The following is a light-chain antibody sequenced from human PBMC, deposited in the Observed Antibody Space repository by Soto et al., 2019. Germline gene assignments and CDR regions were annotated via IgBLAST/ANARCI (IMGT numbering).Light chain of an antibody. CDR2: AVF. CDR3: QQRTT. CDR1: QNISSF. V-gene: IGKV1-39*01. Sequence: DIQMTQSPSSLSASVGDRVTITCRAGQNISSFLNWYQQKPGKAPKLLIYAVFTLQSGVPSRFSGSGSGTDFTLTISSLQPEDFATYYCQQRTTFGPGTKVDIK. J-gene: IGKJ3*01.